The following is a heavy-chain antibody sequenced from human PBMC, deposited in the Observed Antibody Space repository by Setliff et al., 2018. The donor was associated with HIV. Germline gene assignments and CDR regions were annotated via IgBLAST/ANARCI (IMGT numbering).Heavy chain of an antibody. D-gene: IGHD3-3*01. Sequence: GGSLRLSCAASGLTVSSNYMIWVRQAPGKGLEWVSVIYSGGNTYYAESVKGRFTISRDNSKNRLYLQMNSLRAEDTAVYYCARDGDFWSGYPDAFEVWGQGTMFTVSS. V-gene: IGHV3-66*01. J-gene: IGHJ3*01. CDR1: GLTVSSNY. CDR3: ARDGDFWSGYPDAFEV. CDR2: IYSGGNT.